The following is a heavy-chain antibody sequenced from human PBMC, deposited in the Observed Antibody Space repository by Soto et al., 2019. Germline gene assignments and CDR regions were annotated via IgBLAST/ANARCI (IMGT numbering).Heavy chain of an antibody. Sequence: EVQLVESGGGLAQPGGSLRLSCAASGFTFSDYAMNWVRQAPGKGLEWVSYITSESSNIYYADSVKGRFTISRDNAKNSPYLQMTSLRDADTAVYYCARGRVLVRVAGTPTYYYYGRDVWGQGTTFTVSS. CDR2: ITSESSNI. CDR3: ARGRVLVRVAGTPTYYYYGRDV. D-gene: IGHD2-15*01. CDR1: GFTFSDYA. V-gene: IGHV3-48*02. J-gene: IGHJ6*02.